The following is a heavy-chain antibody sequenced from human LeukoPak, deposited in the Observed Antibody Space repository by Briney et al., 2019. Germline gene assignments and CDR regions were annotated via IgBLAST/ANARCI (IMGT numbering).Heavy chain of an antibody. CDR3: ARPVVPAANSAFDI. CDR1: GGSFSGYY. CDR2: INHSGST. D-gene: IGHD2-2*01. V-gene: IGHV4-34*01. J-gene: IGHJ3*02. Sequence: SETLSLTCAVYGGSFSGYYWSWIRQPPGKGLEWLGEINHSGSTNYNPSLKSRVTISVDTSKNQFSLKLSSVTAADTAVYYCARPVVPAANSAFDIWGQGTMVTVSS.